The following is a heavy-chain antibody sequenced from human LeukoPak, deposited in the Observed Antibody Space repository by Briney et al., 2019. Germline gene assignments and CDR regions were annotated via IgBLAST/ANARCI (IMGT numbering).Heavy chain of an antibody. J-gene: IGHJ4*02. CDR2: IYYSGST. Sequence: SETLSLTCTVSGGSISSYYWSWIRQPPGKGLEWIGYIYYSGSTNYNPSLKSRVTISVDTSKNQLSLKLSSVTAADTAVYYCARVAVAGTSRHFDYWGQGTLVTVSS. V-gene: IGHV4-59*01. CDR3: ARVAVAGTSRHFDY. CDR1: GGSISSYY. D-gene: IGHD6-19*01.